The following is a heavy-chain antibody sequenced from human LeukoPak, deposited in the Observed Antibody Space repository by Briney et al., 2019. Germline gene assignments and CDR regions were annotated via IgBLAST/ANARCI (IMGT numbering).Heavy chain of an antibody. CDR1: GFTLSNYG. Sequence: ASVKVSCKASGFTLSNYGMSWVRQAPGQGLEWMAWIRSDDSNTNYAHKVQGRFTMSTDTSTSTVYMELRSLRADDTAVYYCASWIRGVIGAFDIWGQGTMVTVSS. V-gene: IGHV1-18*01. D-gene: IGHD3-10*01. J-gene: IGHJ3*02. CDR2: IRSDDSNT. CDR3: ASWIRGVIGAFDI.